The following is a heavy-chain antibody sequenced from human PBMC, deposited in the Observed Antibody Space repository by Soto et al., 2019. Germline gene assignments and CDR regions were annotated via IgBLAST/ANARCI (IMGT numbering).Heavy chain of an antibody. V-gene: IGHV3-30*18. J-gene: IGHJ3*02. CDR3: AKDLTPRQYCSGGSCYYPDGFDI. D-gene: IGHD2-15*01. Sequence: QVQLVESGGGVVQPGRSLRLSCAASGFTFSSYGMHWVRQAPGKGLEWVAVISYDGSNKYYADSVKGRFTISRDNSKNTLYLQMNSLRAEDTPVYYCAKDLTPRQYCSGGSCYYPDGFDIWGQGTMVTVSS. CDR2: ISYDGSNK. CDR1: GFTFSSYG.